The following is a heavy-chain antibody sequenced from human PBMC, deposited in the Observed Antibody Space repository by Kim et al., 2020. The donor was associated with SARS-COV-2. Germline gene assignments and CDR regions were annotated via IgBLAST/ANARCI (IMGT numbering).Heavy chain of an antibody. CDR1: GYTFTGYY. D-gene: IGHD6-19*01. CDR3: ARDVHHLAVADWFDP. V-gene: IGHV1-2*06. J-gene: IGHJ5*02. Sequence: ASVKVSCKASGYTFTGYYMHWVRQAPGQGLEWMGRINPNSGGTNYAQKFQGRVTMTRDTSISTAYMELSRLRSDDTAVYYCARDVHHLAVADWFDPWGQGTLVTVSS. CDR2: INPNSGGT.